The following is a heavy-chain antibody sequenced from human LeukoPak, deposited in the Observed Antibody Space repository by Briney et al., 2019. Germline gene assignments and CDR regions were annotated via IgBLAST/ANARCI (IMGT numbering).Heavy chain of an antibody. CDR3: ARGYTAMAHAFDI. CDR2: IIVIFGTA. J-gene: IGHJ3*02. D-gene: IGHD5-18*01. CDR1: GDTFSSYA. Sequence: SVKVSCKASGDTFSSYAISWVRQAPGQGLEWMGRIIVIFGTANYAQKFQGRVTITTDESTSTAYMELSSLRSEDTAVYYCARGYTAMAHAFDIWGQGTMVTVSS. V-gene: IGHV1-69*05.